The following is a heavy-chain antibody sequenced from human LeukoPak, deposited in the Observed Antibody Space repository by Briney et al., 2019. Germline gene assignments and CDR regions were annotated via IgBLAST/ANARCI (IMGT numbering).Heavy chain of an antibody. V-gene: IGHV4-34*01. CDR1: GGSFSGYY. J-gene: IGHJ6*03. CDR3: ARAVVVRNRRYYYYYYMDV. Sequence: SSETLSLTCAVYGGSFSGYYWSWIRQPPGKGLEWIGEINHSGNTNYNPSLKSRVTISIDTSKNQLSLKLSSVTAADTAVYYCARAVVVRNRRYYYYYYMDVWGKGTTVIVSS. CDR2: INHSGNT. D-gene: IGHD2-15*01.